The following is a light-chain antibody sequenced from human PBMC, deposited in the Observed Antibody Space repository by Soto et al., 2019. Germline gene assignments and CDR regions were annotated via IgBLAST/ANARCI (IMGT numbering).Light chain of an antibody. CDR2: KAS. Sequence: DIQMTQSPSTLSASVGDRVTITCRASQSISRLLAWYQQKPGKAPKVLIYKASSLESGVPSRFSGSGSGTEFTLTISSLQPDDFANYYCQQYNTYPWTFGQGTKVDIK. V-gene: IGKV1-5*03. J-gene: IGKJ1*01. CDR1: QSISRL. CDR3: QQYNTYPWT.